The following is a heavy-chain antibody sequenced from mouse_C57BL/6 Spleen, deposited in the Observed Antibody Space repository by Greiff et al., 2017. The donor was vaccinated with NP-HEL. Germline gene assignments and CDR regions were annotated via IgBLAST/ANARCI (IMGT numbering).Heavy chain of an antibody. J-gene: IGHJ4*01. CDR3: ASQAYYSNYAMDY. CDR1: GYTFTSYW. V-gene: IGHV1-69*01. Sequence: VQLQQPGAELVMPGASVKLSCKASGYTFTSYWMHWVKQRPGQGLEWIGEIDPSDSYTNYNQKFKGKSTLTVDKSSSTAYMQLSSLTSDDSAVYYCASQAYYSNYAMDYWGQGTSVTVSS. D-gene: IGHD2-5*01. CDR2: IDPSDSYT.